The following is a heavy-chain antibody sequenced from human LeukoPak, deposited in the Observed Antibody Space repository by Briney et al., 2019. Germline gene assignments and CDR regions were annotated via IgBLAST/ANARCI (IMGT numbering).Heavy chain of an antibody. CDR1: GYTFTSYY. D-gene: IGHD1-26*01. CDR3: ATDGIPGATTTLDY. J-gene: IGHJ4*02. CDR2: INPSGGST. Sequence: ASVKVSCKASGYTFTSYYMHWVRQAPGQGLEWMGIINPSGGSTSYAQKFQGRVTMTTDTSTSTAYMELRSLRSEDTAVYYCATDGIPGATTTLDYWGQGTLVTVSS. V-gene: IGHV1-46*01.